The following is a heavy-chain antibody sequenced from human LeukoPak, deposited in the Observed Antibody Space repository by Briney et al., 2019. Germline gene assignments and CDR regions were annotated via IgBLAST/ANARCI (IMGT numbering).Heavy chain of an antibody. D-gene: IGHD3-10*01. CDR3: ARRLHDSGSYSADY. Sequence: AGGSLRLSCAPSGFTFSSFDMHWVRQRPDKGLEWMAFIKFDGSQKYYADSMRGRFTVSRYNSRNMLYLQLDSLRDDDTAVYYCARRLHDSGSYSADYWGQGTLVTVSS. CDR2: IKFDGSQK. J-gene: IGHJ4*02. V-gene: IGHV3-30*02. CDR1: GFTFSSFD.